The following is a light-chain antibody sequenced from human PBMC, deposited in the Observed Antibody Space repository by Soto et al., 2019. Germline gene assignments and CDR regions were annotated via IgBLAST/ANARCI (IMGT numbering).Light chain of an antibody. CDR1: SSDVGGYNY. Sequence: QSALTQPASVSGSPGQSITISCTGTSSDVGGYNYVSWYQQHPGKAPQLMIYDVSNRPSGVSNRFSGSKSGNTASLTISGLQAEDEADYCCSSYTSSSPHVVFGGGTKVTVL. V-gene: IGLV2-14*01. CDR2: DVS. CDR3: SSYTSSSPHVV. J-gene: IGLJ2*01.